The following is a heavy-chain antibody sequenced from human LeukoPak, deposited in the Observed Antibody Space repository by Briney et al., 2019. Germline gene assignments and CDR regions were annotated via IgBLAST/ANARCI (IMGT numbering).Heavy chain of an antibody. J-gene: IGHJ4*02. D-gene: IGHD6-19*01. CDR3: ASSFEWLVFDY. CDR1: GFTFSDYY. CDR2: ISSSGSTI. Sequence: PGGSLRLSCAASGFTFSDYYMGWIRQAPGKGLEWVSYISSSGSTIYYADSVKGRFTISRDNAKNSLYLQMNSLRAEDTAVYYCASSFEWLVFDYWGQGTLVTVSS. V-gene: IGHV3-11*01.